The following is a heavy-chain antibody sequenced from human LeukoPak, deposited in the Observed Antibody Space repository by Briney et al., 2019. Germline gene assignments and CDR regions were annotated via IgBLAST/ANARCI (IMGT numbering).Heavy chain of an antibody. D-gene: IGHD4-23*01. CDR1: GGSISSYY. V-gene: IGHV4-38-2*02. CDR3: ARLNTVVTLYYFDY. J-gene: IGHJ4*02. CDR2: IYHSGST. Sequence: SETLSLTCTVSGGSISSYYWGWIRQPPGKGLEWIGSIYHSGSTYYNPSLKSRVTISVDTSKNQFSLKLSSVTAADTAVYYCARLNTVVTLYYFDYWGQGTLVTVSS.